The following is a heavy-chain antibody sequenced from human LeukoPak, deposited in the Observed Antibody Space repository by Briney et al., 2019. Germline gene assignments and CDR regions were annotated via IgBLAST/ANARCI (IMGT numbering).Heavy chain of an antibody. CDR1: GYTFTSYG. V-gene: IGHV1-69*04. CDR3: ARSPVVPSPPFDY. J-gene: IGHJ4*02. Sequence: ASVKVSCKASGYTFTSYGISWVRQAPGQGLERMGRIIPILGIANYAQKFQGRVTITADKSTSTAYMELSSLRSEDTAVYYCARSPVVPSPPFDYWGQGTLVTVSS. D-gene: IGHD2-15*01. CDR2: IIPILGIA.